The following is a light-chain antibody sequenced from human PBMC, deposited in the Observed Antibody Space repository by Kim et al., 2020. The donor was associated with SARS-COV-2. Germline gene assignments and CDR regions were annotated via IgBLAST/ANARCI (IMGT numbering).Light chain of an antibody. CDR2: QDS. CDR1: KLGDKF. J-gene: IGLJ3*02. V-gene: IGLV3-1*01. CDR3: QAWDSSTASMV. Sequence: SPGQTASITCSGAKLGDKFACWYHQTPGQSPVLVIYQDSKRPSGIPERFSGSNSVNTATLTISGTQAMDEADYYCQAWDSSTASMVFGGGTQLTVL.